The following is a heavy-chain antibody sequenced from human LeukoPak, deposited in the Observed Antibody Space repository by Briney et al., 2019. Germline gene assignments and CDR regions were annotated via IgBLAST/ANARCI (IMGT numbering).Heavy chain of an antibody. D-gene: IGHD2-15*01. V-gene: IGHV3-53*01. J-gene: IGHJ3*02. CDR1: GVTIAKNY. CDR3: AKDLAATLDAFDI. Sequence: GGSLTLSCAASGVTIAKNYMTWVRQAAGKGLEWVSVIFTDGSTHYADSVKGRFIISRDNSKNTLYLQMNSLRAEDTALYYCAKDLAATLDAFDIWGQGTMVTVSS. CDR2: IFTDGST.